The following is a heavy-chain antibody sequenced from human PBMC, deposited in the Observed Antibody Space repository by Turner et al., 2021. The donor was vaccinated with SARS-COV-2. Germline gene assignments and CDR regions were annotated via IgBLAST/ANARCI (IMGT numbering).Heavy chain of an antibody. CDR3: AKFNYDFWSGYSYYYYGMDV. J-gene: IGHJ6*02. CDR1: GLTFRSYA. Sequence: EVQLLESGGGLVQPGGSLRLSCAASGLTFRSYAMSWVRRAPGKGLEWVSAISVIVGSTYYADSVKGRFTIFRDNSKNTLYLQMNSLRAEDTAVYYCAKFNYDFWSGYSYYYYGMDVWGQGTTVTVSS. CDR2: ISVIVGST. V-gene: IGHV3-23*01. D-gene: IGHD3-3*01.